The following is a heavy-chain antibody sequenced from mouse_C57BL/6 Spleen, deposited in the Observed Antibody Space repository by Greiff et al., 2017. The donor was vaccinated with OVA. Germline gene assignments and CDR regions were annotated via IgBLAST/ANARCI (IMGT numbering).Heavy chain of an antibody. CDR2: INPNNGGT. D-gene: IGHD1-1*01. J-gene: IGHJ2*01. CDR3: AMGITTVVEGAY. CDR1: GYTFTDYY. Sequence: VQLKQSGPELVKPGASVKISCKASGYTFTDYYMNWVKQSHGKSLEWIGDINPNNGGTSYNQKFKGKATLTVDKSSSTAYMELRSLTSEDSAVYYCAMGITTVVEGAYWGQGTTLTVSS. V-gene: IGHV1-26*01.